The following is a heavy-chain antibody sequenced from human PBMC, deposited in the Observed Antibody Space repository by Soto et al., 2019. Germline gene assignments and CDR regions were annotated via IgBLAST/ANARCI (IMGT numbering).Heavy chain of an antibody. CDR3: ARRTIYCSGGSCYYYMDV. D-gene: IGHD2-15*01. CDR2: INHSGST. J-gene: IGHJ6*03. V-gene: IGHV4-34*01. CDR1: GGSFSGYY. Sequence: QVQLQQWGAGLLKPSETLSLTCAVYGGSFSGYYWSWIRQPPGKGLEWIGEINHSGSTNYNPSLKRRVPIAVDKPKNQLSLQLSSVTAADTAVYYCARRTIYCSGGSCYYYMDVWGKGTTVTVSS.